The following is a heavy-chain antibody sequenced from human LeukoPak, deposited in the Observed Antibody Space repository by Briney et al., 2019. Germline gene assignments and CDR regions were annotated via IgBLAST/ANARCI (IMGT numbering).Heavy chain of an antibody. CDR1: GGTFSSYA. Sequence: ASVKVSCKASGGTFSSYAISWVRQAPGQGLEWMGGIIPIFGTANYAQKLQGRVTMTTDTSTSTAYMELRSLRSDDTAVYYCARGDRPRFNWYFDLWGRGTLVTVSS. CDR2: IIPIFGTA. J-gene: IGHJ2*01. V-gene: IGHV1-69*05. CDR3: ARGDRPRFNWYFDL.